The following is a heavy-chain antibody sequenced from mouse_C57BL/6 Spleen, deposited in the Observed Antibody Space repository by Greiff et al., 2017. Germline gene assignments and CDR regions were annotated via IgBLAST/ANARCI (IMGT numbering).Heavy chain of an antibody. D-gene: IGHD1-1*01. Sequence: VQLQQSGPELAKPGASVKISCKASGYAFSSSWMNWVKQRPGKGLEWIGRIYPGDGDTNYNGKFKGKATLTADKSSSTAYMQLSSLTSEDSAVYFCARDYGSTWFAYWGQGTLVTVSA. CDR2: IYPGDGDT. CDR3: ARDYGSTWFAY. CDR1: GYAFSSSW. V-gene: IGHV1-82*01. J-gene: IGHJ3*01.